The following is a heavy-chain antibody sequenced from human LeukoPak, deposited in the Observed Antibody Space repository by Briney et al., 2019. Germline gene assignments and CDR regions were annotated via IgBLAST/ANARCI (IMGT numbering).Heavy chain of an antibody. CDR3: AKVVGASNGYFDD. D-gene: IGHD1-26*01. Sequence: ASVKVSCKASGYTFTNYYIHWVRQAPGQGLEWMGIINPSIGTTSYAQKFQGRVTMTRDTSTSTVYMELSSLTSEDTAVYYCAKVVGASNGYFDDWGQGTLVTVSS. CDR2: INPSIGTT. V-gene: IGHV1-46*01. J-gene: IGHJ4*02. CDR1: GYTFTNYY.